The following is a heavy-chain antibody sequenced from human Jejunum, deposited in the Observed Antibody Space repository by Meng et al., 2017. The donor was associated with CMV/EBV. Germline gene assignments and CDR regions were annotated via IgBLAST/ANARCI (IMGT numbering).Heavy chain of an antibody. V-gene: IGHV4-34*01. J-gene: IGHJ5*02. CDR3: GRGDNYFPET. D-gene: IGHD1-14*01. CDR2: INHSGNT. Sequence: LSLTCTVYRGSLSGFFWAYLRQPPGKGLEWIGEINHSGNTYYNPSLKSRLTMSLDTSKNQFFLNLISVTAADTAVYYCGRGDNYFPETWGQGALVTVSS. CDR1: RGSLSGFF.